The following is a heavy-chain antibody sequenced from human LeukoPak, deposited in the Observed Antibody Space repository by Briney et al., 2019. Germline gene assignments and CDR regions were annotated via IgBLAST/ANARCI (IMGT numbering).Heavy chain of an antibody. J-gene: IGHJ4*02. CDR3: ASSPEQWFGHGGPNYYFDY. Sequence: KTGGSLRLSCAASGFTFSDYYMSWIRQAPGKGLEWVSYISSSGITIYYADSVKGRFTISRDNAKNSLYLQMNSLRAEDTAVYYCASSPEQWFGHGGPNYYFDYWGQGTLVTVSS. D-gene: IGHD3-10*01. V-gene: IGHV3-11*04. CDR1: GFTFSDYY. CDR2: ISSSGITI.